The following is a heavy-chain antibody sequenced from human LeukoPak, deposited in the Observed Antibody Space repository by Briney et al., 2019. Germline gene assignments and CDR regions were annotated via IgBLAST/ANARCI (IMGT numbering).Heavy chain of an antibody. CDR2: ISAYNGNT. CDR1: GYTFVKYG. J-gene: IGHJ6*02. D-gene: IGHD3-3*01. CDR3: ARALSITIFHYYYYGMDV. V-gene: IGHV1-18*01. Sequence: GASVKVSCKASGYTFVKYGVIWVRQAPGQGLEWMGWISAYNGNTNYAQKLQGRVTMTTDTSTSTAYMELRSLRSDDTAVYYCARALSITIFHYYYYGMDVWGQGTTVTVSS.